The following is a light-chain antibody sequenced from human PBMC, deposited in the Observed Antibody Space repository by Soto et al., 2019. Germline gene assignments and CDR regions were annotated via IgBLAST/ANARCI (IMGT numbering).Light chain of an antibody. CDR3: SAYTARRTLV. CDR2: EVR. Sequence: QSALTQPASVSGSAGQSITISCSGTMRDVGAYNLVSWYQQHPGTAPKLIIYEVRNRPSGISSRFSGSRSGNTASLTISGLPSEDEGDYYCSAYTARRTLVFGGGNKVTV. V-gene: IGLV2-14*01. CDR1: MRDVGAYNL. J-gene: IGLJ3*02.